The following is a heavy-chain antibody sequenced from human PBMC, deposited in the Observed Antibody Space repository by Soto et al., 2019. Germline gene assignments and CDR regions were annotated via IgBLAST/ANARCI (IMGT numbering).Heavy chain of an antibody. D-gene: IGHD1-1*01. Sequence: PSETLSLTCTVSGASISGFYWSWIRKSAGKGLEWIGRIYATGTTDYNPSLKSRVMMSVDTSKKQFSLKLRSVTAADTAVYYCVRDGTKTLRDWFDPWGQGTPVTVSS. CDR3: VRDGTKTLRDWFDP. J-gene: IGHJ5*02. V-gene: IGHV4-4*07. CDR2: IYATGTT. CDR1: GASISGFY.